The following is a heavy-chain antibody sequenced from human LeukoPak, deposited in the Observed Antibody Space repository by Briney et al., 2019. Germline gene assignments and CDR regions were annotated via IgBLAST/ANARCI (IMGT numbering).Heavy chain of an antibody. Sequence: SETLSLTCTVSGGSISSYYWSLIRQPPGKGLEWIGYIYYSGSTNYNPSLRSRVTISVDTSKNQFSLKLSSVTDADTAVYYCARAVYSSSSGFDYWGQGTLVTVSS. D-gene: IGHD6-6*01. J-gene: IGHJ4*02. CDR1: GGSISSYY. V-gene: IGHV4-59*01. CDR3: ARAVYSSSSGFDY. CDR2: IYYSGST.